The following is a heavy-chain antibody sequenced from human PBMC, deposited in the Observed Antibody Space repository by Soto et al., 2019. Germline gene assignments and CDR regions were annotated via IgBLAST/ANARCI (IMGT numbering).Heavy chain of an antibody. CDR3: ARVDTLYAEVDH. Sequence: EVQLVESGGDLVQPGGSLRLSCAVSGFSVSGVYMTWVRQVPGKGLEWISLLYTDNTAYYAHSVKGRFTISKDSSKDTLFLQMNGLRAEDTAVYYCARVDTLYAEVDHWGQGTLVTVSS. CDR2: LYTDNTA. V-gene: IGHV3-66*01. J-gene: IGHJ4*02. CDR1: GFSVSGVY. D-gene: IGHD3-16*01.